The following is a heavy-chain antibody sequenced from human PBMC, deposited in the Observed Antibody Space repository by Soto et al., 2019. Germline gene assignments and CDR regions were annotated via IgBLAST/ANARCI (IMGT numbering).Heavy chain of an antibody. J-gene: IGHJ5*02. V-gene: IGHV3-66*01. CDR1: GFTVSSKY. D-gene: IGHD3-10*01. Sequence: EIQLVESGGGLVQPGGSLRLSCAASGFTVSSKYMNWVRQAPGKGLEWVSLIYSGGSTYYADSVKGRFTISRDNSKNTLYLQMNSLRAEDPAVYYCAKSMLWFGELSSWGQGTLVTVSP. CDR3: AKSMLWFGELSS. CDR2: IYSGGST.